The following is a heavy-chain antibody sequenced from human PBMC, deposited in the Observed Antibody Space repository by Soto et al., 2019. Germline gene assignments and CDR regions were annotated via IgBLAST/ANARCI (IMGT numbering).Heavy chain of an antibody. D-gene: IGHD2-15*01. CDR2: IHPSGDT. Sequence: QVQLVQSGAELKKPGASVKVACKASGYKFTTYFIHWVRQAPGQGLEWMGMIHPSGDTGYAQKFRGRVTMTLDKSTTTAYMELRNLTSEDKAVYFSVRGYCTTSPCSGDFQFWGQGTLVTVSS. CDR1: GYKFTTYF. CDR3: VRGYCTTSPCSGDFQF. J-gene: IGHJ1*01. V-gene: IGHV1-46*01.